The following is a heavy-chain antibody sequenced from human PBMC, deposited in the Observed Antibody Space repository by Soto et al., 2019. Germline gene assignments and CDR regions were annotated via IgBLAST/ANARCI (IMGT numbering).Heavy chain of an antibody. V-gene: IGHV3-30-3*01. CDR2: ISYDGSNK. J-gene: IGHJ5*02. D-gene: IGHD3-10*01. CDR1: GFTFSSYA. Sequence: GGSLRLSCAASGFTFSSYAMHWVRQAPGKGLEWVAVISYDGSNKYYADSVKGRFTISRDNSKNTLYLQMNSLRAEDTAVYYCARGEGINPWGQGTLVTVSS. CDR3: ARGEGINP.